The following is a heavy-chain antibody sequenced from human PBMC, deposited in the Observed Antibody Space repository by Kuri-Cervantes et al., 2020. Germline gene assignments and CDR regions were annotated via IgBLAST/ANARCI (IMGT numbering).Heavy chain of an antibody. D-gene: IGHD5-12*01. V-gene: IGHV3-48*02. Sequence: GESLKISCAASGFTFSSYSMNWVRQAPGKGLEWVSYISTSSSPIYYADSVKGRFTISRDNAKNSLYLQMNSLRDEDTAVYYCARDGGWLRPAVGTFDIWGQGTRVTVSS. CDR3: ARDGGWLRPAVGTFDI. CDR1: GFTFSSYS. J-gene: IGHJ3*02. CDR2: ISTSSSPI.